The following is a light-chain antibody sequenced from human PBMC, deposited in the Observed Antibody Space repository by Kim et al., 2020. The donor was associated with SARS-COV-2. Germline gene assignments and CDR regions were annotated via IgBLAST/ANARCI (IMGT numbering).Light chain of an antibody. CDR1: SLRSYY. J-gene: IGLJ3*02. V-gene: IGLV3-19*01. CDR2: GQN. CDR3: NSRDSSGNHWV. Sequence: SSELTRDPAVSVALGQTVRITCQGDSLRSYYASWYQQKPGQAPVLVIYGQNNRPSGIPDRFSGSSSGNTASLTITGAQAEDEADYYCNSRDSSGNHWVFGGGTQLTVL.